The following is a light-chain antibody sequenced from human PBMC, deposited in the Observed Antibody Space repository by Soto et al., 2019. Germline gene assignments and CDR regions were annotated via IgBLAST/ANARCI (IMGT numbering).Light chain of an antibody. CDR1: QGISSA. V-gene: IGKV1-13*02. CDR2: DAS. Sequence: AIQLTQSPSSLSASVGDRVTITCRASQGISSALAWYQQKPGKAPKPLIYDASSLESGVPSRFSGSGSGTDFTLTISSLQPEDFATYYCQQFNSPITFGQGTRLEIK. J-gene: IGKJ5*01. CDR3: QQFNSPIT.